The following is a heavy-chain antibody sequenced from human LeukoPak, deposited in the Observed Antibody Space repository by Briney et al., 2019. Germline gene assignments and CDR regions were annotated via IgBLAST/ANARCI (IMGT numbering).Heavy chain of an antibody. CDR2: TYYRSRWFN. CDR3: ARGHENYYHVFDV. J-gene: IGHJ6*04. V-gene: IGHV6-1*01. CDR1: GDSISSNSAT. Sequence: SQTLSLTCAISGDSISSNSATWNWIRQFPSRGLEWLGRTYYRSRWFNDYTVSVKSRMTINPDTSKNQFSLQLKSVTPEDTAVYYCARGHENYYHVFDVWGKGTTVTVSS.